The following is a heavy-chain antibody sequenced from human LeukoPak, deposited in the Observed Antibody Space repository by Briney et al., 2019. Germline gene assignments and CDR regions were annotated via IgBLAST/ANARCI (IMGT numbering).Heavy chain of an antibody. CDR1: GYTFTGYY. CDR2: IIPSGGST. CDR3: ARETAVAGAFDI. Sequence: ASVKVSCKASGYTFTGYYMHWVRQAPGQGLEWMGIIIPSGGSTSYAQKFQGRVTMTRDTSTSTVYMELSSLRSEDTAVYYCARETAVAGAFDIWGQGTMVTVSS. V-gene: IGHV1-46*01. J-gene: IGHJ3*02. D-gene: IGHD6-19*01.